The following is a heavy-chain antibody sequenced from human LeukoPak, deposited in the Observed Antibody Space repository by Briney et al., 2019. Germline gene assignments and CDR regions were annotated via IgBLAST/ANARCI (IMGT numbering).Heavy chain of an antibody. D-gene: IGHD5/OR15-5a*01. Sequence: PSETLSLTCIVSGGSITDGTFYWAWTRQSPEKGLEWIGTIHHRGITFYNPSLQSRVTISVDTSKNQFSLKLSAVTAADTAVYYCARAGILSTGDYFDPWGQRTLVTVSS. CDR1: GGSITDGTFY. J-gene: IGHJ5*02. CDR2: IHHRGIT. CDR3: ARAGILSTGDYFDP. V-gene: IGHV4-39*07.